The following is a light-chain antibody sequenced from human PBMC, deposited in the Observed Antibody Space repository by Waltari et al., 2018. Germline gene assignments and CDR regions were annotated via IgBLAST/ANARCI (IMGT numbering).Light chain of an antibody. CDR1: TGAVTSGQF. V-gene: IGLV7-46*01. CDR3: SVSYRGHVI. Sequence: QVVVTQEPSLTVSPGGTVTLTCGSSTGAVTSGQFPYWFLQKPGQAPRTLVYDTSNKHSWTPARFAGSLLGGKAALTLSGAQPEDEAEYYCSVSYRGHVIFGGGTKLTVL. CDR2: DTS. J-gene: IGLJ2*01.